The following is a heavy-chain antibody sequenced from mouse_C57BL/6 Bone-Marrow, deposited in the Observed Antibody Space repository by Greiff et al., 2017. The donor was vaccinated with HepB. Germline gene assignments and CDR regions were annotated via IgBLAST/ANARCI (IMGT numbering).Heavy chain of an antibody. CDR2: INPSTGGT. CDR3: ARCTLYDYDGYYFDY. D-gene: IGHD2-4*01. V-gene: IGHV1-42*01. J-gene: IGHJ2*01. Sequence: VQLKESGPELVKPGASVKISCKASGYSFTGYYMNWVKQSPEKSLEWIGEINPSTGGTTYNQKFKAKATLTVDKSSSTAYMQLKSLTSEDSAVYYCARCTLYDYDGYYFDYWGQGTTLTVSS. CDR1: GYSFTGYY.